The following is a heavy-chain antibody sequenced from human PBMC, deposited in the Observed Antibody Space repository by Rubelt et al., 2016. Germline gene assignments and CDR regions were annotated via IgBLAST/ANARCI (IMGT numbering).Heavy chain of an antibody. CDR3: ARAIGSDDSDY. J-gene: IGHJ4*02. V-gene: IGHV3-30*04. CDR1: GFTFSSYA. Sequence: QVQLVESGGGVVQPGRSLRLSCAASGFTFSSYAMHWVRQAPGKGLEWVAVVSYDGSNKYYADSVKGRFTISRDNSKNTLNLQMNSLRAEDTAVYYCARAIGSDDSDYWGQGTLVTVSS. D-gene: IGHD3-3*01. CDR2: VSYDGSNK.